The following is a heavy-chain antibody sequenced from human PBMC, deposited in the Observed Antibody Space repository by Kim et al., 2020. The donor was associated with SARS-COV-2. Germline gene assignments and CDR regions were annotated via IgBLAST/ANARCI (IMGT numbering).Heavy chain of an antibody. V-gene: IGHV4-59*01. CDR2: IYYAGGT. D-gene: IGHD5-18*01. CDR3: ARSLNTGASASGYFDL. Sequence: SETLSLTCTVSGGSMSRYYWSWIRQPPGQGLEWIGYIYYAGGTNYNPSLRSRVTILVDTSKNQFSLELTSLTAADTADYFCARSLNTGASASGYFDLWDHGSLVTVSA. CDR1: GGSMSRYY. J-gene: IGHJ2*01.